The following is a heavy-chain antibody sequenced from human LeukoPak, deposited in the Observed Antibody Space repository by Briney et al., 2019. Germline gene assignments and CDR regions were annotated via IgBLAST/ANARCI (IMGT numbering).Heavy chain of an antibody. D-gene: IGHD1-26*01. CDR2: INPNSGGT. CDR3: ARSVLGSAFDI. J-gene: IGHJ3*02. Sequence: GQGLEWMGWINPNSGGTNYAQKFQGRVTMTRDTSISTAYMELSRLRSDDTAVYYCARSVLGSAFDIWGQGTMVTVSS. V-gene: IGHV1-2*02.